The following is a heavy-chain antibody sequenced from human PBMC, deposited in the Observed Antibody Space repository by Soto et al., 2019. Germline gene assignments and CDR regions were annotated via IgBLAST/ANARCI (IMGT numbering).Heavy chain of an antibody. D-gene: IGHD3-22*01. CDR2: IIPIFGTA. J-gene: IGHJ5*02. CDR1: GGTFSSYA. V-gene: IGHV1-69*06. Sequence: SVKVSCKASGGTFSSYAISWVRQAPGQGLEWMGGIIPIFGTANYAQKFQGRVTITADKSTSTAYMELSSLRSEDTAVYYCARDLALYGSGYYSLGFDPWGQGTLVTVSS. CDR3: ARDLALYGSGYYSLGFDP.